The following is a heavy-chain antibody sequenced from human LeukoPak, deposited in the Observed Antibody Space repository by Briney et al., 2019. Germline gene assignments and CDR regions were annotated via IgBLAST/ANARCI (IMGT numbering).Heavy chain of an antibody. D-gene: IGHD5-12*01. Sequence: PSETLSLTCTVSGGSISSYYWSWIRQPPGKGLEWIGYIYYSGSTNYNPSLKSRVTISVDTSKNQFSLKLSSVTAADTAVYYWARVSSGSEYGGNNSPYGYFNLGAGAPLVIVSS. CDR3: ARVSSGSEYGGNNSPYGYFNL. CDR2: IYYSGST. CDR1: GGSISSYY. V-gene: IGHV4-59*01. J-gene: IGHJ2*01.